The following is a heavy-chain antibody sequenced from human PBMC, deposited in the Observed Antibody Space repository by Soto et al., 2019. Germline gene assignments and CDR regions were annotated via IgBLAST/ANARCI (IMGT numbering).Heavy chain of an antibody. J-gene: IGHJ4*02. CDR3: AKDTYYYSSSGYYVFDS. D-gene: IGHD3-22*01. CDR2: IYYSGST. V-gene: IGHV4-59*01. CDR1: GGSISSYY. Sequence: TLSLTCTVSGGSISSYYWSWIRQPPGKGLEWIGYIYYSGSTNYNPSVNGRVTISRDNSKDTVYLQMNSLRAEDTAVYYCAKDTYYYSSSGYYVFDSWGQGTLVTVSS.